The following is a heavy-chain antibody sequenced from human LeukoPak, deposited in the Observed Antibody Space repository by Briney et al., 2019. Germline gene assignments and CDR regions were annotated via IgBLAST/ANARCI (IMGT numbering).Heavy chain of an antibody. CDR2: ISSSSSYT. J-gene: IGHJ4*02. CDR1: GFTFSSYA. D-gene: IGHD3-10*01. Sequence: PGGSLRLSCAVSGFTFSSYAMGWVRQAPGKGLEWVSSISSSSSYTYYPDSVKGRFTISRDNAKNSLYLQMNSLRVEDTAVYYCARGRSSSGSMNEFWGQGTLVTVSS. V-gene: IGHV3-21*01. CDR3: ARGRSSSGSMNEF.